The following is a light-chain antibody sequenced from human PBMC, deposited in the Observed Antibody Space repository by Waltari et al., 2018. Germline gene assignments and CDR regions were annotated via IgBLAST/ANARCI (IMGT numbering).Light chain of an antibody. J-gene: IGLJ2*01. Sequence: SYVLTQPPSVSVAPGQTARITCGGNNIGSKSVHWYQRRPGQAPGVVVYDDSDRPSGIPERFSGTNSGNTANLTISAVEAGDEADYYCQVWDSFTDPYVVFGGGTKLTVL. V-gene: IGLV3-21*02. CDR2: DDS. CDR3: QVWDSFTDPYVV. CDR1: NIGSKS.